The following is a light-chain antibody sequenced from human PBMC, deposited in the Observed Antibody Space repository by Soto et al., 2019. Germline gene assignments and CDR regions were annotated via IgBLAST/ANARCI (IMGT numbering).Light chain of an antibody. CDR3: QQTYSIPWT. Sequence: DIQMTQSPSSLSASVGDRVTITCRTSQSISNYLNWYQQKPGKAPNLLIYSISNLQSGVPSRFSGSGSGTDFTLTISSLQPEGFATYFCQQTYSIPWTFGHGTRVEIK. CDR1: QSISNY. V-gene: IGKV1-39*01. CDR2: SIS. J-gene: IGKJ1*01.